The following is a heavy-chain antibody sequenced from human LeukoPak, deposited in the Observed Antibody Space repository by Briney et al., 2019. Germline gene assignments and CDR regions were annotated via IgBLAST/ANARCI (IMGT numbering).Heavy chain of an antibody. Sequence: GESLKISCKGSGYSFTSYWIAWVRQMPGKGLEWMGIIYPGDSDTRYSPSFQGEVTISADKSISTAYLQWSSLKDAETAIYYCARRASATEDLDYWGQGTLVTVSS. J-gene: IGHJ4*02. CDR3: ARRASATEDLDY. CDR2: IYPGDSDT. V-gene: IGHV5-51*01. CDR1: GYSFTSYW.